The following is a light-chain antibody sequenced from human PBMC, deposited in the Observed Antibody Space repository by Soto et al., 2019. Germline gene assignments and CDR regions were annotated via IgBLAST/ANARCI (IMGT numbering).Light chain of an antibody. Sequence: IGMTQSLAPLSVAPGERVTFSCRASQGVSRKLAWYQHKPGQAPRLLISGASTGATGIPARFSGSGSATEFTLTISSLQSENCAIYYCQQYHTWPITFGGGTKVDIK. CDR3: QQYHTWPIT. V-gene: IGKV3-15*01. CDR2: GAS. J-gene: IGKJ4*01. CDR1: QGVSRK.